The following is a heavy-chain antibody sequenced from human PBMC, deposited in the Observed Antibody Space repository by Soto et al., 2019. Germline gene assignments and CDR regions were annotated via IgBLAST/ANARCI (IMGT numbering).Heavy chain of an antibody. CDR1: GFTFSSYA. J-gene: IGHJ4*02. Sequence: GGSLRLSCAASGFTFSSYAMSWVRQAPGKGLEWVSAISGSGGSTYYADSVKGRFTISRDNSKNTLYLQMNSLRAEDTAVYYCAKDLSVGITIFGVAFDYWGQGTLVTVSS. CDR2: ISGSGGST. D-gene: IGHD3-3*01. CDR3: AKDLSVGITIFGVAFDY. V-gene: IGHV3-23*01.